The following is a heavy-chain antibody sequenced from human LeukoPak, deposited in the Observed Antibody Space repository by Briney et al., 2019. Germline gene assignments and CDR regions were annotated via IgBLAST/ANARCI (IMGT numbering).Heavy chain of an antibody. CDR2: IYTSGST. CDR1: GGSFSSGSYY. CDR3: AGMVTSPYYYMDV. Sequence: SQTLSLTCTVSGGSFSSGSYYWSWIRQPAGKGLEWIGRIYTSGSTNYNPSLKSRVTISVDTSKNQFSLKLSSVTAADTAVYYCAGMVTSPYYYMDVWGKGTTVTVSS. D-gene: IGHD5-18*01. V-gene: IGHV4-61*02. J-gene: IGHJ6*03.